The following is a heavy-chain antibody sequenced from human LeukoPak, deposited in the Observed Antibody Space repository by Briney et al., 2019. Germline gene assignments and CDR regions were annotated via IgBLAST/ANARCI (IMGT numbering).Heavy chain of an antibody. CDR2: IFYTGRI. V-gene: IGHV4-39*02. Sequence: PSDTLSLSCTFSGGSISNVNYYWGWVRQPPGKGLEWIGSIFYTGRISYNPSLRSRVTISLDASKNRFSLRLTSVTAADTAVYYCARERRDDSSGYYSRPGIYYYNYMDVWGKGTTVTVSS. CDR3: ARERRDDSSGYYSRPGIYYYNYMDV. D-gene: IGHD3-22*01. CDR1: GGSISNVNYY. J-gene: IGHJ6*03.